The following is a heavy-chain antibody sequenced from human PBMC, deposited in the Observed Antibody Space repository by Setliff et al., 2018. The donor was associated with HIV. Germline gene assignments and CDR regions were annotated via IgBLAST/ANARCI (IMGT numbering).Heavy chain of an antibody. CDR1: GFTFSTYW. J-gene: IGHJ6*02. Sequence: GGSLRLSCAASGFTFSTYWMSWVRQAPGKGLEWVSRINNDGSTTAYADSVKGRFTISMDKAKNTVSLQMNRLRAEDSAVYFCARSLFSGWNYYYYFYGLDVWGQGTAVTVSS. CDR3: ARSLFSGWNYYYYFYGLDV. D-gene: IGHD6-19*01. V-gene: IGHV3-74*01. CDR2: INNDGSTT.